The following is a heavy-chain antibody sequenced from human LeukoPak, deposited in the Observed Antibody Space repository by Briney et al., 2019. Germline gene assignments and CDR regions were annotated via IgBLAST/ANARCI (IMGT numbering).Heavy chain of an antibody. CDR1: GGSFSGYY. CDR2: INHSGST. V-gene: IGHV4-34*01. J-gene: IGHJ5*02. Sequence: SETLSLTCAVYGGSFSGYYWSWIRQPPGKGLEWIGEINHSGSTNYNPSLKSRVTISVDTSKNQFSLKLSSVTAADTALYYCARGNRNYDFWSGYQPWGQGTLVTVSS. CDR3: ARGNRNYDFWSGYQP. D-gene: IGHD3-3*01.